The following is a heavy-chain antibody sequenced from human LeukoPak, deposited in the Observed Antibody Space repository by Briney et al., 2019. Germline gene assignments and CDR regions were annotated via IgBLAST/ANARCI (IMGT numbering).Heavy chain of an antibody. Sequence: PGGSLRLSCAVSGFTFSSYTMNWVRQAPGKGLEWVSSITGSSTYIYYADSVKGRFTISRDNAKNSLYLQMNNLGAEDTAVYYCARDLTVTSTCRFDLWGQGTLVTVSS. V-gene: IGHV3-21*01. CDR2: ITGSSTYI. CDR1: GFTFSSYT. D-gene: IGHD4-11*01. J-gene: IGHJ5*02. CDR3: ARDLTVTSTCRFDL.